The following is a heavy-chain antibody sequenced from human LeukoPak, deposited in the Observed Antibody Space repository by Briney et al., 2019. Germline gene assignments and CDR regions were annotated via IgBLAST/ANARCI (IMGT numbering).Heavy chain of an antibody. CDR2: FDPEDGET. D-gene: IGHD3-22*01. J-gene: IGHJ4*02. Sequence: ASVKVSCKVSGYTLTELSMHWVRQAPGKGLEWMGGFDPEDGETIYAQKFQGRVTMTEDTSTDTAYMELSSLRPEDTAVYYCAVGRDIYYDSSGYYPFDYWGQGTLVTVSS. CDR3: AVGRDIYYDSSGYYPFDY. V-gene: IGHV1-24*01. CDR1: GYTLTELS.